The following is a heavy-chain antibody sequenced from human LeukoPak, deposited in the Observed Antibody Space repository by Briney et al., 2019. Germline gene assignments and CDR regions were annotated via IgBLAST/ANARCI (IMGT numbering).Heavy chain of an antibody. D-gene: IGHD3-9*01. Sequence: SVKVSCKASGFTFTSSAMQWVRQARGQRLEWIGWIVVGSGNTNCAQKFQERVTITRDMSTSTAYMELSSLRSEDTAVYYCAAVLIHYDILTGYHYDAFDIWGQGTMVTVSS. CDR1: GFTFTSSA. J-gene: IGHJ3*02. V-gene: IGHV1-58*02. CDR2: IVVGSGNT. CDR3: AAVLIHYDILTGYHYDAFDI.